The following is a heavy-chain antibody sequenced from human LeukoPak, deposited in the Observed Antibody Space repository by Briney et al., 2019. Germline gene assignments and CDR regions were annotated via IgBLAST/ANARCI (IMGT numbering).Heavy chain of an antibody. D-gene: IGHD3-16*02. CDR2: ISSSGSTI. J-gene: IGHJ6*02. Sequence: GSLRLSCAASGVTFSDYYMSWIRQAPGKGLEWFSYISSSGSTIYYADSVKGRFTISRDNAKNSLYLQMNSLRAEDTAVYYCARDLVMITFGGVIPNYYYYGMDVWGQGTTVTVSS. CDR1: GVTFSDYY. CDR3: ARDLVMITFGGVIPNYYYYGMDV. V-gene: IGHV3-11*01.